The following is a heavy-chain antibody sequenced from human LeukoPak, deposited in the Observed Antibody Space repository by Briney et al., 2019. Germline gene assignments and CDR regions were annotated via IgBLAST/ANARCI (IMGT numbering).Heavy chain of an antibody. CDR1: GFTFSNYW. J-gene: IGHJ6*02. D-gene: IGHD3-10*01. CDR3: ARPPFAYGLDV. CDR2: IHPDGSEE. Sequence: PGGSLRLSCVGSGFTFSNYWMNWVRQAPGKGLGWVANIHPDGSEEHYVDSVKGRFTISRDNAKNSLHLQMSSLQVEDTAVYYCARPPFAYGLDVWGQGTTVTVS. V-gene: IGHV3-7*01.